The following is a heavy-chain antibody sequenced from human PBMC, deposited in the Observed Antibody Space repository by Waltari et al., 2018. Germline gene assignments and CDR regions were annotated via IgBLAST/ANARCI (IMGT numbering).Heavy chain of an antibody. V-gene: IGHV4-39*01. CDR1: GGSISSRSYY. CDR2: IYYSGDT. D-gene: IGHD5-12*01. CDR3: ARQSATISGFDY. J-gene: IGHJ4*02. Sequence: QLQLQESGPGLVKPSETLSLTCTVSGGSISSRSYYWGGIRQPHGKALEGIGSIYYSGDTYYNPSLKSRVTISVDTSKNQFSLKLSSVTAADTAVYYCARQSATISGFDYWGQGTLVTVSS.